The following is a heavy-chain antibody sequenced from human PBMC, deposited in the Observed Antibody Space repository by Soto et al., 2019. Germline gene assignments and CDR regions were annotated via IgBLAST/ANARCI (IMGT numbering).Heavy chain of an antibody. Sequence: NPGGSLRLSCAASGFTFSTYTMNWVRQAPGKGLEWVSSISSGSTYIYYADSVKGRFTISRDNAKNSLYLQMNSLRAEETAVYYCGGDQWPYDNSGYCHTRMVYWGQGTLVTVSS. CDR3: GGDQWPYDNSGYCHTRMVY. CDR2: ISSGSTYI. D-gene: IGHD3-22*01. J-gene: IGHJ4*02. V-gene: IGHV3-21*01. CDR1: GFTFSTYT.